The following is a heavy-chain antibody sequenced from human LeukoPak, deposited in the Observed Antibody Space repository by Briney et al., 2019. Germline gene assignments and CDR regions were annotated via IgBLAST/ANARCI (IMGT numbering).Heavy chain of an antibody. CDR2: ISYDGSNK. J-gene: IGHJ3*02. V-gene: IGHV3-30-3*01. CDR3: AKDGGYCSAGSCYPHNAFDI. CDR1: GFTFSSYA. D-gene: IGHD2-15*01. Sequence: GGSLRLSCAASGFTFSSYAMHWVRQAPGKGLEWVAVISYDGSNKYYADSVKGRFTISRDNSKNTLYLQMNSLRAEDTAVYYCAKDGGYCSAGSCYPHNAFDIWGQGTMVTVSS.